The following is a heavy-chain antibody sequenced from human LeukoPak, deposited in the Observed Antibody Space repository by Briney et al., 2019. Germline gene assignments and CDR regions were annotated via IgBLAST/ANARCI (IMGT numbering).Heavy chain of an antibody. D-gene: IGHD6-6*01. V-gene: IGHV1-69*13. J-gene: IGHJ3*02. CDR2: IIPIFGTA. CDR1: GGTFSSYA. Sequence: ASVKVSCKASGGTFSSYAISWVRQAPGQGLEWMGGIIPIFGTANYAQKFQGRVTITADESTSTAYMELRSLRSDDTAVYYCARSSGPSSAFDIWGQGTMVTVSS. CDR3: ARSSGPSSAFDI.